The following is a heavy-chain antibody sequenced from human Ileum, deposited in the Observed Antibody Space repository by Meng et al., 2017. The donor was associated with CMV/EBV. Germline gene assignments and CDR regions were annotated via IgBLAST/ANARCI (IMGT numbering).Heavy chain of an antibody. CDR2: IYTSGSS. D-gene: IGHD7-27*01. V-gene: IGHV4-4*07. CDR1: GGSMSSYY. J-gene: IGHJ4*02. Sequence: QVVLHGSVPGLVKPSETLSLTCTVPGGSMSSYYWSWIRQPAGKGLEWIGRIYTSGSSNYNSSLKSRVTMSVDTSKNQFSMKLNSVAAADTAVYYCAREGPTDWGRALDYWGQGTLVTVSS. CDR3: AREGPTDWGRALDY.